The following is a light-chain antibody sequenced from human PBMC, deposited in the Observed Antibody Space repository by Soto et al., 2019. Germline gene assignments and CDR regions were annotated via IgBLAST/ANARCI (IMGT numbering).Light chain of an antibody. V-gene: IGKV3-20*01. CDR2: AAS. Sequence: EIVMTQSPATLSVSPGERAILSCRASQSISINLAWYQQKPGQAPRLLIYAASNRATGVPARFSGSGSGTDFTLTISRLEPEDFAVYYCQQYGSSPRITFGQGTRLEIK. CDR3: QQYGSSPRIT. J-gene: IGKJ5*01. CDR1: QSISIN.